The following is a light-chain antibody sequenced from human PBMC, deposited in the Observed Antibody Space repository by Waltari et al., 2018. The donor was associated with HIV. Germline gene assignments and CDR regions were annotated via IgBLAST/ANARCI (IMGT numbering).Light chain of an antibody. CDR1: SSNIGNHD. V-gene: IGLV1-51*01. Sequence: QSVLTQPPSVSAAPGQTVTISCSGSSSNIGNHDVSWYQQLPGTAPKLLIYGNTERPSGPPYRFSGSKPGTSATLGITGLQTGDEADYYCWTWDSSLSAVFGGGTKLTV. J-gene: IGLJ3*02. CDR3: WTWDSSLSAV. CDR2: GNT.